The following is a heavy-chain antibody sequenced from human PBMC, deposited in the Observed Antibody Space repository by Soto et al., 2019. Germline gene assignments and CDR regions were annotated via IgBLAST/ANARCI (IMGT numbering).Heavy chain of an antibody. V-gene: IGHV3-48*01. J-gene: IGHJ2*01. CDR3: ARDPSRGSDWARYLDL. CDR1: GFTFSNYA. CDR2: ISVSGSNI. D-gene: IGHD1-26*01. Sequence: EVQLVESGGVLVQPGGSLRLSWAASGFTFSNYAMDWVRQAPGKGLEGVSYISVSGSNIRYAESVRGRFTISRDNAKSSVYLQMNSLRADDSAVYYCARDPSRGSDWARYLDLWGRGTLVTVSS.